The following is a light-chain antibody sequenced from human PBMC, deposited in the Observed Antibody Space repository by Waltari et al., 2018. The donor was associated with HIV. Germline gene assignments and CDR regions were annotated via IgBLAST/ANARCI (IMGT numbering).Light chain of an antibody. CDR3: NSRDSSGHWV. CDR2: GKN. J-gene: IGLJ3*02. Sequence: SSELTQDPAVSVALGQTVRITCQGDILRTYYVSWYQQKPGQAPILVIYGKNNRPSGIPDRFSGSSSGNTASLTITGAQAEDEADYYCNSRDSSGHWVFGGGTKLTVL. CDR1: ILRTYY. V-gene: IGLV3-19*01.